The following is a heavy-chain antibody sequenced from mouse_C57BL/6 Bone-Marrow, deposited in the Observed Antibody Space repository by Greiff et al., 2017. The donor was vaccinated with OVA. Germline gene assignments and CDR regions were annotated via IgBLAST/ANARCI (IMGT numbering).Heavy chain of an antibody. V-gene: IGHV3-1*01. J-gene: IGHJ3*01. CDR3: ARGGLRRRAWFAY. D-gene: IGHD2-4*01. Sequence: VQLQQSGPGMVKPSQSLSLTCTVTGYSITSGYDWHWIRHFPGNKLEWMGYISYSGSTNYNPSLKSRISITHDTSKNHFFLKLNSVTTEDTATYYCARGGLRRRAWFAYWGQGTLVTVSA. CDR2: ISYSGST. CDR1: GYSITSGYD.